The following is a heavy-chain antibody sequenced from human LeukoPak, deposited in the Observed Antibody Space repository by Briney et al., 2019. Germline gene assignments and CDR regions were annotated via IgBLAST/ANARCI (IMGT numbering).Heavy chain of an antibody. Sequence: SETLSLTCTVSGGSISGSSYYWGWIRQPPGKGLEWIGSIYYSGSTYYNPSLKSRVTISVDTSKNQFSLKLSSVTAADTAVYYCARLDSSGYYSSWGQGTLVTVSS. CDR1: GGSISGSSYY. V-gene: IGHV4-39*01. CDR2: IYYSGST. J-gene: IGHJ4*02. D-gene: IGHD3-22*01. CDR3: ARLDSSGYYSS.